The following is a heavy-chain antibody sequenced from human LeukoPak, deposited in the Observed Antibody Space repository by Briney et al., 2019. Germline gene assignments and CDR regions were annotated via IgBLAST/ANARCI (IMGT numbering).Heavy chain of an antibody. J-gene: IGHJ4*02. CDR2: INPNSGGT. D-gene: IGHD5-12*01. CDR1: GYTFTGYY. CDR3: ARGRHSTSGPSYY. Sequence: ASVKVSCKASGYTFTGYYMHWVRQAPGQGLEWMGWINPNSGGTNYAQKFQGRVTMTRDTSISTAYMELSRLRSDDTAVYYCARGRHSTSGPSYYWGQGTLVTVSS. V-gene: IGHV1-2*02.